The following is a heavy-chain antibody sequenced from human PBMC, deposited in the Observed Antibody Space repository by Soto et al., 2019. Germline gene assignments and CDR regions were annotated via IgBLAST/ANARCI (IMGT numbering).Heavy chain of an antibody. CDR1: GYTFTGYF. Sequence: VASVKVSCKASGYTFTGYFMHWVRQAPGQGLEWMGWINPNSGATKYAQKFQSRVTLSRDTSIRTAYMELSGLRSDDTAVYYCARGGGTILAPLPWGQGTLVTVSS. V-gene: IGHV1-2*02. J-gene: IGHJ5*02. CDR2: INPNSGAT. CDR3: ARGGGTILAPLP. D-gene: IGHD3-3*01.